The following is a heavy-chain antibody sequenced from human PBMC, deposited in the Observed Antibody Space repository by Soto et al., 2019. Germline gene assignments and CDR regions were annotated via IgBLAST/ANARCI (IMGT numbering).Heavy chain of an antibody. CDR2: IYYSGST. D-gene: IGHD3-22*01. CDR1: GGSISSGDYY. V-gene: IGHV4-30-4*01. CDR3: ARESEGYDSSGLNWFDP. J-gene: IGHJ5*02. Sequence: SETLSLTCTVSGGSISSGDYYWSWIRQPPGKGLEWIGYIYYSGSTYYNPSLKSRVTISVDTSKNQFSLKLSSVTAADTAVYYCARESEGYDSSGLNWFDPWGQGTLVTVSS.